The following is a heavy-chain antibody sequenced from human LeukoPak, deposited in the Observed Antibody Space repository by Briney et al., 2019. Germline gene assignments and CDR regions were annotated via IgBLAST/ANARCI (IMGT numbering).Heavy chain of an antibody. D-gene: IGHD3-16*01. J-gene: IGHJ5*02. CDR2: IHTSGTT. V-gene: IGHV4-4*07. CDR3: ARGDYYDGGGRNWFDP. Sequence: SETLSLTCTASGGSMIDYYWSFVRQSAGKGLEWMGRIHTSGTTFFNPSLKGRITMSVDTSQNQFSLRLSSVTAADTAVYFCARGDYYDGGGRNWFDPWGQGTLVTVSS. CDR1: GGSMIDYY.